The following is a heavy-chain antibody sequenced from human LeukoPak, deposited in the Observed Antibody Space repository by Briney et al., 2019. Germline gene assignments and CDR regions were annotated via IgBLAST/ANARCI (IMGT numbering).Heavy chain of an antibody. D-gene: IGHD3-10*01. CDR1: GASISSGDSF. CDR2: IFYSGNT. CDR3: ARDKRRFLDY. Sequence: SQTLSLTCNVSGASISSGDSFWSWIRQPPGKGLEWIGYIFYSGNTFYNPSLKSRLTISIDTSKNQFSLKLSSVTAADTAVYYCARDKRRFLDYWGQGSLVTVSS. J-gene: IGHJ4*02. V-gene: IGHV4-30-4*08.